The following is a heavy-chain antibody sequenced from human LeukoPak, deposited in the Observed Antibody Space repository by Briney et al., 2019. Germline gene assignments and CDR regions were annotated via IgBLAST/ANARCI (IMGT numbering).Heavy chain of an antibody. CDR3: ARAHYGGNSYYYYYYMDV. D-gene: IGHD4-23*01. J-gene: IGHJ6*03. CDR2: IYHSGST. Sequence: SETLSLTCAVSGASISSNNWWWSWVRQPPGKGLEWIGEIYHSGSTNYNPSLKSRVTISVDRSKNQFSLKLSSVTAADTAVYYCARAHYGGNSYYYYYYMDVWGKGTTVTVSS. CDR1: GASISSNNW. V-gene: IGHV4-4*02.